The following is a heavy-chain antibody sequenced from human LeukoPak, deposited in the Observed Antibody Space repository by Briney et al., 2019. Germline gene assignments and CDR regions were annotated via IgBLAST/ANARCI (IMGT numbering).Heavy chain of an antibody. CDR1: GYTFTGYY. D-gene: IGHD6-25*01. V-gene: IGHV1-2*06. CDR3: ARVQGGYSSGFSEPFDP. J-gene: IGHJ5*02. CDR2: INPNSGGT. Sequence: ASVKVSCKASGYTFTGYYMHWVRQAPGQGLEWMGRINPNSGGTNYAQKFQGRVTMTRDTSISTAYMELSRLRSDDTAVYYCARVQGGYSSGFSEPFDPWGQGPLVTVSS.